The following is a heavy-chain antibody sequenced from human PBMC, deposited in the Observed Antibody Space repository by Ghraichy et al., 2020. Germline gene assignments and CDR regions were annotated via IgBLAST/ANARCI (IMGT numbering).Heavy chain of an antibody. CDR3: ARATIRDGMDV. D-gene: IGHD5-12*01. J-gene: IGHJ6*02. CDR2: IDHSGST. Sequence: SETLSLTCAVYGGSFSGYSWTWIRQPPGKGLECIGEIDHSGSTNHNPSLRSRVTISLDTSKNQFSLKLSYVTAADTAVYYCARATIRDGMDVWGQGTTVTVS. V-gene: IGHV4-34*01. CDR1: GGSFSGYS.